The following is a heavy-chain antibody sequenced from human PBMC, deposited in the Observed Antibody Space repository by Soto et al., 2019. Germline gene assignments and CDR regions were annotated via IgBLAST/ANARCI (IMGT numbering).Heavy chain of an antibody. D-gene: IGHD2-8*02. CDR1: SVSNAW. CDR3: TAPGSAVYYFGY. V-gene: IGHV3-15*07. Sequence: SVSNAWMNWVRQAPGKGLEWVGRIKSKTDGGTTDYAAPVKGRFTISRDDSKNTLYLQMNSLKTEDTAVYYCTAPGSAVYYFGYWGKGSLVTVSS. CDR2: IKSKTDGGTT. J-gene: IGHJ4*02.